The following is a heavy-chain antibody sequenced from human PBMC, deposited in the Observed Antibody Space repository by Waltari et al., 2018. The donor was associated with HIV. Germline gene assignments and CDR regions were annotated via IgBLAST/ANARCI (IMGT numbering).Heavy chain of an antibody. J-gene: IGHJ4*02. V-gene: IGHV4-61*02. D-gene: IGHD3-22*01. CDR1: GDSILSGSYY. CDR3: AREGRDFYDSSGFYLY. CDR2: IYTSGST. Sequence: QVQLQESGPGLVKPSQTLSLTCTVSGDSILSGSYYWTWIRQSAGKGLEWIGRIYTSGSTKYNPSPKSRVTMSIDTSKNQFSLKLISLTAADTAVYYCAREGRDFYDSSGFYLYWGQGTLVAVSS.